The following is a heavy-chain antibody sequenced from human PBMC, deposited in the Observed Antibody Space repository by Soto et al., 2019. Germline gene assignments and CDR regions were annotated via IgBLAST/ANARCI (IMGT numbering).Heavy chain of an antibody. V-gene: IGHV3-74*01. J-gene: IGHJ6*02. CDR3: ARGLKNYYGMDV. CDR2: INSDGSGA. Sequence: EVQLVESGGGLVQPGGSLRLSCAASGFTFCSYWMHWVRQAPGKGLVWVSRINSDGSGAYYADPVKGRFTISRDNAKNTVXLQMNSLRAEDTALYYCARGLKNYYGMDVWGQGTTVTVSS. CDR1: GFTFCSYW.